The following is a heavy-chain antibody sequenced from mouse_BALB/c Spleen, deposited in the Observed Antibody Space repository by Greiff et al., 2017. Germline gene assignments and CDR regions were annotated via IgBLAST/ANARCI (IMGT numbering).Heavy chain of an antibody. V-gene: IGHV3-6*02. CDR2: ISYDGSN. CDR1: GYSITSGYY. CDR3: ARGEPDV. J-gene: IGHJ1*01. Sequence: EVKLVESGPGLVKPSQSLSLTCSVTGYSITSGYYWNWIRQFPGNKLEWMGYISYDGSNNYNPSLKNRISITRDTSKNQFFLKLNSVTTEDTATYYCARGEPDVWGAGTTVTVSS.